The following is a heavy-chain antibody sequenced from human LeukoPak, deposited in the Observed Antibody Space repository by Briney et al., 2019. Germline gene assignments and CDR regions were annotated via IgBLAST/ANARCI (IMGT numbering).Heavy chain of an antibody. J-gene: IGHJ3*02. CDR1: GFKFSDYD. Sequence: PGGSLRLSCDASGFKFSDYDMNWVRQAPGKAPEWLSYISGGGATISYADSVKGRFTISRDNAKNSLSLQMNSLRVEDTAIYYCARGPHYYDKSVAFDIWGQGTMVTVSS. V-gene: IGHV3-48*03. D-gene: IGHD3-22*01. CDR2: ISGGGATI. CDR3: ARGPHYYDKSVAFDI.